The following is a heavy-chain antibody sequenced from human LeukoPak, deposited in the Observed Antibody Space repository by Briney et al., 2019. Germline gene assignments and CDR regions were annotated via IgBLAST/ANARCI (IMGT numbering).Heavy chain of an antibody. CDR2: IYSSGST. J-gene: IGHJ4*02. D-gene: IGHD6-13*01. CDR3: ARDLRNNIAAVDY. Sequence: SETLSLTCNVSGGSISIYHWNWIRQPPGKGLEWIGRIYSSGSTDYNPSLRSRLTMSVDTSKNQFSLKLRSVTAADTAVYYCARDLRNNIAAVDYWGQGILVTVSS. CDR1: GGSISIYH. V-gene: IGHV4-4*07.